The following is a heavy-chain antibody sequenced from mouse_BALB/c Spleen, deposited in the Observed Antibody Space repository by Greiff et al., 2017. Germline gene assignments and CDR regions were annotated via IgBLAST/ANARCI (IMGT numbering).Heavy chain of an antibody. D-gene: IGHD1-2*01. Sequence: EVNLVESGPSLVKPSQTLSLTCSVTGDSITSGYWNWIRKFPGNKLEYMGYISYSGSTYYNPSLKSRISITRDTSKNQYYLQLNSVTTEDTATYYCARYHYYGYHAMDYWGQGTSVTVSS. V-gene: IGHV3-8*02. CDR2: ISYSGST. J-gene: IGHJ4*01. CDR3: ARYHYYGYHAMDY. CDR1: GDSITSGY.